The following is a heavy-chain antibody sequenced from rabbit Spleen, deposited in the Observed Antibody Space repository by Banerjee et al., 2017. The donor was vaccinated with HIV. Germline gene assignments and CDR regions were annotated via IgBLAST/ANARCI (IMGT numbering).Heavy chain of an antibody. J-gene: IGHJ3*01. V-gene: IGHV1S40*01. CDR1: GFSFSTSHY. Sequence: QSLEESGGDLVKPGASLTLTCTASGFSFSTSHYMCWVRQAPGKGLEWIACIYAGSTGSTWYASWAKGRFTISKTSSTTVTLQMTSLTAADTSTYFCARDDTGYSAYIGLWGQGTLVTVS. CDR3: ARDDTGYSAYIGL. CDR2: IYAGSTGST. D-gene: IGHD7-1*01.